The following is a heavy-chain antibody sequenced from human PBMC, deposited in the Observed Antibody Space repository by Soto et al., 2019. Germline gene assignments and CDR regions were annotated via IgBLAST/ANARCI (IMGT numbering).Heavy chain of an antibody. Sequence: EVQLVESGGGLVQPGGSLRLSCAASGFTFSSYSMNWVRQAPGKGLEWVSFFRSSDNRILYADSVKGRFTISRDDAGNSLYLQMNSLRAEDTAVYYCARDYNWAFDIWGQGTMVTVSS. J-gene: IGHJ3*02. CDR2: FRSSDNRI. V-gene: IGHV3-48*01. CDR1: GFTFSSYS. D-gene: IGHD1-1*01. CDR3: ARDYNWAFDI.